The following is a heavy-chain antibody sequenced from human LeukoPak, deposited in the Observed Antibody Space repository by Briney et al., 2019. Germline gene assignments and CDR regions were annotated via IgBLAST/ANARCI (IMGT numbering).Heavy chain of an antibody. CDR2: IYTSGST. CDR3: ARDRIGYCTNGVCYTSSSSSWYWFDP. Sequence: SETLSLTCTVSGGSISSYYWSWIRQPAGKGLEWIGRIYTSGSTSYNPSLKSRVTMSVDTSKNQFSLKLSSVTAADTAVYYCARDRIGYCTNGVCYTSSSSSWYWFDPWGQGTLVTVSS. V-gene: IGHV4-4*07. J-gene: IGHJ5*02. D-gene: IGHD2-8*01. CDR1: GGSISSYY.